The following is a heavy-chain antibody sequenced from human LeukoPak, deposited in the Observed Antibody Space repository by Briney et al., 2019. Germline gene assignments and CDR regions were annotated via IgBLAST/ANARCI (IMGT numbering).Heavy chain of an antibody. CDR3: ARGGGYDYQYYYYDGMDV. CDR2: MNPNSGNT. V-gene: IGHV1-8*01. Sequence: ASVTVSCKSSGYTFTSYDINWVRQATGRGLGWMGWMNPNSGNTGYAQKFQGRVTRTRNTSISTAYMELSSLRSEDTAVYYCARGGGYDYQYYYYDGMDVWGQGTTVTVSS. CDR1: GYTFTSYD. D-gene: IGHD5-12*01. J-gene: IGHJ6*02.